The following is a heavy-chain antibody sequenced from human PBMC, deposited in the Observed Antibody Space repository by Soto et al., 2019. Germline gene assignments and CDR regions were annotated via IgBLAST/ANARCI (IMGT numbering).Heavy chain of an antibody. CDR1: GFTVSSKY. V-gene: IGHV3-23*01. CDR3: AKDAEFTVAYMDV. CDR2: ISGSGHRT. D-gene: IGHD4-4*01. Sequence: PGGSLRLSCAASGFTVSSKYMSWVRQAPGKGLEWVSGISGSGHRTHYAYSVKGRFAISRDNSENTLYLQMSSLRAEDTALYYCAKDAEFTVAYMDVWGKGTTVTVSS. J-gene: IGHJ6*03.